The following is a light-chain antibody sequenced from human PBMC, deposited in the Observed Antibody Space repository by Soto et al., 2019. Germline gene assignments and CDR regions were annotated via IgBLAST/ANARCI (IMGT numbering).Light chain of an antibody. CDR1: QGISTY. CDR2: DAS. Sequence: DIQMTQSPSSLSASVGDRVTITCRASQGISTYLVWYQQRQGRAPKLLIYDASSLLSGVPSRFSGSGSGTDFTLTISTLQPEDFASYSCQQRYRTPYSFGQETTLETK. V-gene: IGKV1-39*01. J-gene: IGKJ2*01. CDR3: QQRYRTPYS.